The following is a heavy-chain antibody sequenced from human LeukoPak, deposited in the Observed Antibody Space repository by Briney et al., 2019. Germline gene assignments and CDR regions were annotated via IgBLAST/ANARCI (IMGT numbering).Heavy chain of an antibody. V-gene: IGHV3-23*01. CDR1: GFTFSDYA. D-gene: IGHD3-3*02. CDR2: ISGSGGST. J-gene: IGHJ6*03. Sequence: GGSLRLSCAASGFTFSDYAMSWVRQAPGKGLEWGSAISGSGGSTYFADSVKGRFTISRDNSKNTLYLQMNSLRAEDTAVYYCAKNEHFWSGYIYYSYYYMDVWDEGTTVTVSS. CDR3: AKNEHFWSGYIYYSYYYMDV.